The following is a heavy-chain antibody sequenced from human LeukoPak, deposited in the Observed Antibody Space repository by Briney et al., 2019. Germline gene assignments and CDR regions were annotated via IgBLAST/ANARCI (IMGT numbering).Heavy chain of an antibody. Sequence: SVKVSCKASGGTFSSYAISWVRQAPGQGLERMGGIIPIFGTANYAQKFQGRVTITADESTSTAYMELSSLRSEDTAVYYCASRRTSSSYYFDYWGQGTLVTVFS. V-gene: IGHV1-69*13. CDR1: GGTFSSYA. CDR2: IIPIFGTA. D-gene: IGHD2-2*01. CDR3: ASRRTSSSYYFDY. J-gene: IGHJ4*02.